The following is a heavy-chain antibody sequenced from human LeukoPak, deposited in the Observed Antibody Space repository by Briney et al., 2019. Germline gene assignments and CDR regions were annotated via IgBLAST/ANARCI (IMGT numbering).Heavy chain of an antibody. CDR3: ARWIAVAGYYFDY. V-gene: IGHV1-69*13. D-gene: IGHD6-19*01. Sequence: ASVKVSCKASGGTCSSYAISWVRQAPGQGLEWMGGIIPIFGTANYAQKFQGRVTITADESTSTAYMELSSLRSEDTAVYYCARWIAVAGYYFDYWGQGTLVTVSS. CDR1: GGTCSSYA. J-gene: IGHJ4*02. CDR2: IIPIFGTA.